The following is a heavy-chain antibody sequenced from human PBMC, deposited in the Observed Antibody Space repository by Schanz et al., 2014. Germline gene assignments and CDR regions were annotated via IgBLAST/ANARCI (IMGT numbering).Heavy chain of an antibody. Sequence: EVHLLESGGGLVQPGGSLRLSCAASGFTFSSYWMHWVRQVPGKGLVWVSRIKSDGSSTSYADSVKGRFTISRDNSKNTLHLQMNSLRAEDTAVYYCANNWNLDYWGQGTLVTVSS. J-gene: IGHJ4*02. CDR2: IKSDGSST. D-gene: IGHD1-20*01. CDR3: ANNWNLDY. V-gene: IGHV3-74*02. CDR1: GFTFSSYW.